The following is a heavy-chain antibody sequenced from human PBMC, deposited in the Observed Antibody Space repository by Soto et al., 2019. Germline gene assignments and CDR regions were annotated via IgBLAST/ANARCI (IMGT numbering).Heavy chain of an antibody. D-gene: IGHD3-22*01. CDR2: IWYDGSNK. Sequence: LRLSCAASGFTFSSYGMHWVRQAPGKGLEWVAVIWYDGSNKYYADSVKGRFTISRDNSKNTLYLQMNSLRAEDTAVYYCARSAGSRDSSGYWWFDPWGQGTLVTVSS. CDR3: ARSAGSRDSSGYWWFDP. CDR1: GFTFSSYG. V-gene: IGHV3-33*01. J-gene: IGHJ5*02.